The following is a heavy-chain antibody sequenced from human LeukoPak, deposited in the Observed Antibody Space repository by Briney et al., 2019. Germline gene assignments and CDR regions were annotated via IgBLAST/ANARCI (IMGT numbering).Heavy chain of an antibody. V-gene: IGHV4-34*01. CDR2: INHSGST. CDR1: GFTFSTYW. J-gene: IGHJ4*02. D-gene: IGHD1-1*01. Sequence: PGGSLRLSCAASGFTFSTYWMSWIRQPPGKGLEWIGEINHSGSTNYNPSLKSRVTISVDTSKNQFSLKLSSVTAADTAVYYCARLDSNDFDYWGQGTLVTVSS. CDR3: ARLDSNDFDY.